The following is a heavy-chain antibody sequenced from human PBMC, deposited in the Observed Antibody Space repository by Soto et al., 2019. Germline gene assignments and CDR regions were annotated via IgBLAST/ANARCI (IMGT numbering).Heavy chain of an antibody. J-gene: IGHJ4*02. D-gene: IGHD7-27*01. CDR2: IYHSGST. CDR1: GDSISTNNW. V-gene: IGHV4-4*02. CDR3: ARGTHWGLGD. Sequence: QVQLQESGPGLVKPSETLSLTCAVSGDSISTNNWWSWVRQPPGKGLEWIGEIYHSGSTNYNPSLKGRAPIPADRSNNKLPLRLNSVAAADTAVYFCARGTHWGLGDWGQGALVIVSS.